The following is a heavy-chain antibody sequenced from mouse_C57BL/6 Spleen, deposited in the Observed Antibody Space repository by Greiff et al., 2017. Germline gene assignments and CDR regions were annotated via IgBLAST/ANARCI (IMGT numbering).Heavy chain of an antibody. V-gene: IGHV2-9-1*01. J-gene: IGHJ4*01. Sequence: VQLQQSGPGLVAPSQSLSITCTVPGFSLTSYAISWVRQPPGKGLEWLGVIWTGGGTNYNSALKSRLSISKDNSKSQVFLKMNSLQTDDTARYYCARCYDYGEYYYAMDYWGQGTSVTVSS. CDR1: GFSLTSYA. CDR2: IWTGGGT. CDR3: ARCYDYGEYYYAMDY. D-gene: IGHD2-4*01.